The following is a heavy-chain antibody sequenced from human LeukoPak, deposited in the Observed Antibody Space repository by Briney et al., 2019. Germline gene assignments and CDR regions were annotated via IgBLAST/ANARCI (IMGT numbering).Heavy chain of an antibody. CDR2: IYYSGNT. D-gene: IGHD3-22*01. Sequence: SETLSLTCTVSGGSISTYYWSWIRQPPGKGLEWNGYIYYSGNTNYNPSLKSRVTIPVDTSKNQFSLKLSSVTAADTAVYYCARLTNYYDTTYWGQGTLVTVSA. V-gene: IGHV4-59*01. CDR1: GGSISTYY. J-gene: IGHJ4*02. CDR3: ARLTNYYDTTY.